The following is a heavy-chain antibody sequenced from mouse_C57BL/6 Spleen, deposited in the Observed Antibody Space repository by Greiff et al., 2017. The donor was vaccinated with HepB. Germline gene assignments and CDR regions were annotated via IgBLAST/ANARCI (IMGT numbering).Heavy chain of an antibody. CDR2: INPNYGTT. J-gene: IGHJ2*01. CDR1: GYSFTDSN. V-gene: IGHV1-39*01. D-gene: IGHD1-1*01. Sequence: VQLQQSGPELVKPGASVNISCKASGYSFTDSNMNWVKQSNGKSLEWIGVINPNYGTTSYNQKFKGKATLTVDQSSSTAYMQLNSLTSEDSAVYYGARSRYYGSYYFDYWGQGTTLTVSS. CDR3: ARSRYYGSYYFDY.